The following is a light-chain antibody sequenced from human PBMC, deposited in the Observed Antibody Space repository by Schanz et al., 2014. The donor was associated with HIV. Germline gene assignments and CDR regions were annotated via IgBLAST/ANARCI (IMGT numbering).Light chain of an antibody. CDR3: QQYGSSPPT. Sequence: EIVLTQSPGTLSLSPGERATLSCRASQSVSSNFLAWYQQKPGQAPRLVIFGTSNRATGIPDRFSGSDSGTDFTLTISRVEPEDYAVYYCQQYGSSPPTFGQGTKVEIK. J-gene: IGKJ1*01. CDR2: GTS. V-gene: IGKV3-20*01. CDR1: QSVSSNF.